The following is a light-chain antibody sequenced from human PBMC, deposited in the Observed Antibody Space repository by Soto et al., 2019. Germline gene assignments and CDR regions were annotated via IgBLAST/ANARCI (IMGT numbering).Light chain of an antibody. Sequence: DIQMTQSPSTLSASVGDRVTITCRASQSIRNWLAWYQQKPGKAPKLLIYDASSLESGVPSRFSGSGSGTDFTLTISSLQPDDFASYYCQQYDTYINSFGQGTNLEFK. CDR2: DAS. J-gene: IGKJ2*01. V-gene: IGKV1-5*01. CDR3: QQYDTYINS. CDR1: QSIRNW.